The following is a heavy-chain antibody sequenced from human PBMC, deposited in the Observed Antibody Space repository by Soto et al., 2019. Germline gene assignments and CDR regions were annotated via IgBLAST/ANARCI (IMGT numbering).Heavy chain of an antibody. J-gene: IGHJ5*02. D-gene: IGHD3-9*01. CDR2: IYNSGST. Sequence: ETLSLTCIVSGGSVSSGSYYWSWIRQPPGKGLEWIGYIYNSGSTNYNPSLKSRVTISVDTSKNQFSLNLSSVTAADTAVYYCARISRYYDILTGYYPRVGHWGQGTLVTVSS. CDR3: ARISRYYDILTGYYPRVGH. V-gene: IGHV4-61*01. CDR1: GGSVSSGSYY.